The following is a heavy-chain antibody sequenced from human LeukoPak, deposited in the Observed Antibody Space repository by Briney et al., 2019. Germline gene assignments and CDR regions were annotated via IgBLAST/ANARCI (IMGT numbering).Heavy chain of an antibody. V-gene: IGHV3-21*01. Sequence: GGSLRLSCAASGFTFSSYSMNWVRQAPGKGLEWVSSISSSSSYIYYVDSVKGRFTISRDNAKNSLYLQMNSLRAEDTAVYYCASQIVVVPAANFRPVDYWGQGTLVTVSS. J-gene: IGHJ4*02. CDR3: ASQIVVVPAANFRPVDY. D-gene: IGHD2-2*01. CDR2: ISSSSSYI. CDR1: GFTFSSYS.